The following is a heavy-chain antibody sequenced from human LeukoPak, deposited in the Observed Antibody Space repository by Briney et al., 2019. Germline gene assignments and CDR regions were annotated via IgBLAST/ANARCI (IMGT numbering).Heavy chain of an antibody. Sequence: GGSLRLSCAASGFTFDDYAMHWVLQAPGKGLEWVSGISWNSGSIGYADSVKGRFTISRDNAKNSLYLQMNSLRAEDTALYYCAKDMAGDSILGAFDIWGQGTMVTVSS. CDR1: GFTFDDYA. V-gene: IGHV3-9*01. J-gene: IGHJ3*02. CDR2: ISWNSGSI. CDR3: AKDMAGDSILGAFDI. D-gene: IGHD3-22*01.